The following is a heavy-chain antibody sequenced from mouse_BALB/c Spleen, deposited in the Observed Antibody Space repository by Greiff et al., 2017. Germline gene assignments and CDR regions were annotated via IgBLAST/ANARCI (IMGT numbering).Heavy chain of an antibody. CDR2: INPSNGRT. D-gene: IGHD4-1*01. V-gene: IGHV1S81*02. CDR3: ARGRTGSYAMDY. CDR1: GYTFTSYW. Sequence: QVQLQQPGADLVKPGASVKLSCKASGYTFTSYWMHWVKQRPGQGLEWIGEINPSNGRTNYNEKFKSKATLTVDKSSSTAYMQLSSLTSEDSAVYYCARGRTGSYAMDYWGQGTSVTVSS. J-gene: IGHJ4*01.